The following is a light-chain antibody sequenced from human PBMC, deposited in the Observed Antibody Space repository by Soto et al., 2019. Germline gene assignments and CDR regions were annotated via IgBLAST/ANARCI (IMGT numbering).Light chain of an antibody. J-gene: IGLJ3*02. V-gene: IGLV2-11*01. CDR2: DVS. CDR3: CSYAGSYTWV. CDR1: SSDVGGYDY. Sequence: QSALTQPRSVSGSPGQSVTFSCTGTSSDVGGYDYVSWYQQHPGEAPKLMIYDVSNRPSGVPDRFSGSKSGNTASLTISGLQADDEADYYCCSYAGSYTWVFGGGTKVTVL.